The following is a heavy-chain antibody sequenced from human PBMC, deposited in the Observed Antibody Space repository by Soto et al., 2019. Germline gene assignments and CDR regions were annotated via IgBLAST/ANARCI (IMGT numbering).Heavy chain of an antibody. CDR2: INAGNGNT. V-gene: IGHV1-3*01. CDR1: GYTLTSYA. J-gene: IGHJ4*02. CDR3: ARDRSIKEVASGFYF. D-gene: IGHD3-10*01. Sequence: GGSVKVSCKASGYTLTSYAMHWVRQDPGQRLEWMGWINAGNGNTKYSQKFQGRVTITRDTSASTAYMELKSLSADDTALYYCARDRSIKEVASGFYFWGQGTLVTVSS.